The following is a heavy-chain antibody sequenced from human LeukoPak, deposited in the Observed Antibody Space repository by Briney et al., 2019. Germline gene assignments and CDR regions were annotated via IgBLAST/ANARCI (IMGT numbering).Heavy chain of an antibody. D-gene: IGHD3-10*01. V-gene: IGHV3-11*04. CDR2: ISSSGGSI. J-gene: IGHJ4*02. Sequence: GGSLRLSCAASGFTFSVEYMSWIRQAPGKGLEWVSYISSSGGSIFYADSVKGRFTISRDNSKNTLYLQMNSLRAEDTAVYYCAKVSFSGGSGYYWGQGTLVTVSS. CDR3: AKVSFSGGSGYY. CDR1: GFTFSVEY.